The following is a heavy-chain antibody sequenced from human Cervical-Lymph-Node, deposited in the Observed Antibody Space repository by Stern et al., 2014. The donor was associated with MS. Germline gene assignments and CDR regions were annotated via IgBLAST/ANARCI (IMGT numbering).Heavy chain of an antibody. V-gene: IGHV3-30*18. CDR3: VKRGITEVRGVRLGDY. Sequence: VQLVESGGGVVQPGRSLRLTCTVSGFTFSSYGMHWVRQAPGKGLEWVSVISYDGSDTYYAESVKGRFTITRDNTKNTLYLEMRRLRRDDTAVYYCVKRGITEVRGVRLGDYWGPGTLVIVSS. CDR1: GFTFSSYG. D-gene: IGHD3-10*01. CDR2: ISYDGSDT. J-gene: IGHJ4*02.